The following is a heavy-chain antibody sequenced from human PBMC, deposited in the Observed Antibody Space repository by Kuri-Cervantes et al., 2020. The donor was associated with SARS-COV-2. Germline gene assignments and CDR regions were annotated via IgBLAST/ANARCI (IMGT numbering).Heavy chain of an antibody. Sequence: SETLSLTCAVYGGSFSGYYWSWIRQPPGKGLEWIGEINHSGSTNYNPSLKSRVTISVDTSKNQFSLKLSSVTAADTAVYYSARVSSGGGGYYFDYWGQGTLVTVSS. CDR1: GGSFSGYY. J-gene: IGHJ4*02. D-gene: IGHD6-19*01. V-gene: IGHV4-34*01. CDR2: INHSGST. CDR3: ARVSSGGGGYYFDY.